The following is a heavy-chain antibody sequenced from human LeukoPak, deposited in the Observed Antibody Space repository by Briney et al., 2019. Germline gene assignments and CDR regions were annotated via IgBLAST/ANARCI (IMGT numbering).Heavy chain of an antibody. J-gene: IGHJ5*02. D-gene: IGHD6-13*01. CDR2: IYHSGST. V-gene: IGHV4-38-2*01. CDR3: ARAAAGRLAWFDP. CDR1: GYSISSGYY. Sequence: SETLSLTCAVSGYSISSGYYWGWIRQPPGKGLEWIGSIYHSGSTYYNPSLKSRVTISVDTSENQFSLKLSSVTAADTAVYYCARAAAGRLAWFDPWGQGTLVTVSS.